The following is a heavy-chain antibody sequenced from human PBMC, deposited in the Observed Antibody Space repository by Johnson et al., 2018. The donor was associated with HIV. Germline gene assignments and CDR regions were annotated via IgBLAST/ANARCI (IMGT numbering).Heavy chain of an antibody. CDR1: GFTVSSNY. V-gene: IGHV3-30*02. Sequence: QVQLVESGGGWVKPGGSLRLYCAASGFTVSSNYMSWVRQAPGKGLEWVAFIRYDGSNKYYADSVKGRFTISRDNSKNTLYLQMNSLRAEDTAVYYCAIIWNHTFDIWGQGTMVIVSS. J-gene: IGHJ3*02. CDR3: AIIWNHTFDI. D-gene: IGHD1-14*01. CDR2: IRYDGSNK.